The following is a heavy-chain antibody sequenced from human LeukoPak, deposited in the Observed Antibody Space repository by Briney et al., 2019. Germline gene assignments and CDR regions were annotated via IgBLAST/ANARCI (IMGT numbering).Heavy chain of an antibody. J-gene: IGHJ6*02. CDR1: GDSVSSNSAA. CDR3: ARDIVGATSIGMDV. CDR2: PYYRSKWYN. Sequence: SQTLSLTCAISGDSVSSNSAAWNWTRQSPSSSLEWLGRPYYRSKWYNDYAVSVKSRITINPDTSKNQFSLQLNSVTPEDTAVYYCARDIVGATSIGMDVWGQGTTVTVSS. V-gene: IGHV6-1*01. D-gene: IGHD1-26*01.